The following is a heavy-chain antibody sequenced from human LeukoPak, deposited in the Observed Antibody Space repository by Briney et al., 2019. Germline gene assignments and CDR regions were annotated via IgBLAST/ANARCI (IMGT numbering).Heavy chain of an antibody. CDR3: ARRWPVVAGFYFDH. V-gene: IGHV4-38-2*01. CDR1: GYSISSGYY. J-gene: IGHJ4*02. CDR2: ISDSGST. D-gene: IGHD6-19*01. Sequence: PSETLSLTCAVSGYSISSGYYWGWIRQPPGKGLEWIGSISDSGSTFYNPSLKSRVTISVDTSKNQFSLQLNSVIAADTTVYYCARRWPVVAGFYFDHWGQGTLVTVSS.